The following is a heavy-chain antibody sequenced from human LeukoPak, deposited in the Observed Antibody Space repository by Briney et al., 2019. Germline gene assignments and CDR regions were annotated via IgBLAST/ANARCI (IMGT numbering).Heavy chain of an antibody. J-gene: IGHJ1*01. CDR1: GFNFEDYA. D-gene: IGHD3-22*01. V-gene: IGHV3-9*01. CDR2: ISAKGASI. Sequence: HPGGSLRLSCVASGFNFEDYAMNWVRHVPGKGLEWVSIISAKGASIGYANSVKGRFTISRDNAKNSLYLQMNSLRAEDTAVYYCATYSSLNRREFQYWGQGTLLTVSS. CDR3: ATYSSLNRREFQY.